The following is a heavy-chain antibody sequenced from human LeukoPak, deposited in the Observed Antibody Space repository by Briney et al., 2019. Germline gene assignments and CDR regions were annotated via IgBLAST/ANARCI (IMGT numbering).Heavy chain of an antibody. D-gene: IGHD2-15*01. Sequence: SETLSLTCTVSGGSISSYYWSWIRQPPGKGLEWIGYIYYSGSPNYNPSLKSRVTISVDTSKNQFSLKLSSVTAADTAVYYCARGGRGVVVAATPLTSPFDYWGQGTLVTVSS. V-gene: IGHV4-59*01. CDR2: IYYSGSP. CDR3: ARGGRGVVVAATPLTSPFDY. J-gene: IGHJ4*02. CDR1: GGSISSYY.